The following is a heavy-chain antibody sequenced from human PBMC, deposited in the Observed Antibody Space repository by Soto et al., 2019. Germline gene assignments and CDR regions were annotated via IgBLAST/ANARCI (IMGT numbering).Heavy chain of an antibody. CDR2: IYYSGST. CDR3: ASSGPSSTAAQPPLYYYYGMDV. Sequence: KPSETLSLTCTVSGGSISSYYWSWIRQPPGKGLEWIGYIYYSGSTNYNPSLKSRVTISVDTSKNQFSLKLSSVTAADTAVYYCASSGPSSTAAQPPLYYYYGMDVWGQGTTVTVSS. D-gene: IGHD6-13*01. J-gene: IGHJ6*02. V-gene: IGHV4-59*01. CDR1: GGSISSYY.